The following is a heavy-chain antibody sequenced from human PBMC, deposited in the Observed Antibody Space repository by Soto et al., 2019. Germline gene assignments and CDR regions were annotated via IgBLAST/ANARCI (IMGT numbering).Heavy chain of an antibody. V-gene: IGHV1-3*01. J-gene: IGHJ4*02. D-gene: IGHD4-4*01. CDR2: INGGNGNT. Sequence: ASXXXXCXASEYTFTSYTMHWVRQAPGQRLEWMGWINGGNGNTKYSQKFQGRVTITRDTSASTAYVELSSLRSDDTAVYYCARELQGLYYFDYWGQGTLVTVSS. CDR3: ARELQGLYYFDY. CDR1: EYTFTSYT.